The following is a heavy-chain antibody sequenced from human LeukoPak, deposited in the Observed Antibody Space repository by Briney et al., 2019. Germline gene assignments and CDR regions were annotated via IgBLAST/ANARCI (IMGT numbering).Heavy chain of an antibody. V-gene: IGHV3-21*01. Sequence: GGSLRLSCAASGFTFSSYSMSWVRQAPGKGLEWVSSISSSSSYIYYADSVKGRFTISRDNAKNSLYLQMNSLRAEDTAVYYCARGRYPVRGVIIKIPHFDYWGQGTLVTVSS. CDR2: ISSSSSYI. CDR1: GFTFSSYS. D-gene: IGHD3-10*01. J-gene: IGHJ4*02. CDR3: ARGRYPVRGVIIKIPHFDY.